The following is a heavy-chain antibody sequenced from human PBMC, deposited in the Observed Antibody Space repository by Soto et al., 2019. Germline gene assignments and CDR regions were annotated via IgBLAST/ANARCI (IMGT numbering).Heavy chain of an antibody. CDR1: GYTFTSYA. J-gene: IGHJ4*02. Sequence: ASVKVSCKASGYTFTSYAMHWVRQAPGQRLEWMGWINAGNGNTKYSQKFQGRVTITRDTSASTAYMELSSLRSEDTAVYYCARDLTHDFWSGYDHYFEHWGQGTLANVS. CDR2: INAGNGNT. D-gene: IGHD3-3*01. CDR3: ARDLTHDFWSGYDHYFEH. V-gene: IGHV1-3*01.